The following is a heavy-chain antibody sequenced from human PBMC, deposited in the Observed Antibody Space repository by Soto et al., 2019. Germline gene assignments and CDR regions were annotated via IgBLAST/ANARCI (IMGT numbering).Heavy chain of an antibody. CDR1: GGSISSGGYS. Sequence: SETLSLTCAVSGGSISSGGYSWSWIRQPPGKGLEWIGYIYHSGSTYYNPSLKSRVTISVDRSKNQFSLKLSSVTAADTAVYYCARVVVLVPAAIEWFDPWGQGTLVTVS. D-gene: IGHD2-2*01. J-gene: IGHJ5*02. V-gene: IGHV4-30-2*01. CDR2: IYHSGST. CDR3: ARVVVLVPAAIEWFDP.